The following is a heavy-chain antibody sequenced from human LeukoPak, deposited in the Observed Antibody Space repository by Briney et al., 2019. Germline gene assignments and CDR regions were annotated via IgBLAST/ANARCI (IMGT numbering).Heavy chain of an antibody. V-gene: IGHV3-30*18. CDR3: AKDLYYYDSSGYYHLTNMVSSPDY. Sequence: GGSLRLSCAASGFTFNSYGMHWVRQAPGKGLEWVAVISYDGSNKYYADSVKGRFTISRDNSKNTLYLQMNSLRAEDTAVYYCAKDLYYYDSSGYYHLTNMVSSPDYWGQGTLVTVSS. CDR1: GFTFNSYG. CDR2: ISYDGSNK. J-gene: IGHJ4*02. D-gene: IGHD3-22*01.